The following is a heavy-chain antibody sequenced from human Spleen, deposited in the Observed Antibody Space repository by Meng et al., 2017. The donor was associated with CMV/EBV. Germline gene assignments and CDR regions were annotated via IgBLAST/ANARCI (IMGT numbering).Heavy chain of an antibody. CDR2: IIPLFGTV. CDR3: ATSHYCTSGLCFRGPGFDS. Sequence: LSNHAISWVRQAPGQGLEWMGGIIPLFGTVNYAQNFQGRVTITTDESTNTAYMELSSLRSEDTAVYYCATSHYCTSGLCFRGPGFDSWGQGTLVTVSS. CDR1: LSNHA. J-gene: IGHJ5*01. V-gene: IGHV1-69*05. D-gene: IGHD2-8*01.